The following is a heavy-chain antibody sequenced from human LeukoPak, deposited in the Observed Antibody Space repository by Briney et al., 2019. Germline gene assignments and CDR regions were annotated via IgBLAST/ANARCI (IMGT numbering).Heavy chain of an antibody. CDR2: ISGRGASK. J-gene: IGHJ4*02. Sequence: GGSLRLSCAVSGLTFNNYAMSWVRQAPGKGLEWVSGISGRGASKYYADSVKGRFTISRDNSKNTLYLQMNSLRGEDTAVYSCARGQRRHIDMAPSFDYWGQGTLVTVSS. V-gene: IGHV3-23*01. CDR1: GLTFNNYA. CDR3: ARGQRRHIDMAPSFDY. D-gene: IGHD5-24*01.